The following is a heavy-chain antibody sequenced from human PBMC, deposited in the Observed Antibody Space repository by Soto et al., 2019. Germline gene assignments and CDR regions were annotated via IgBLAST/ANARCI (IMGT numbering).Heavy chain of an antibody. CDR2: ISYDGSNK. CDR3: AKEGGYDFWSGFGHYYYGMDV. Sequence: AGGSLRLSCAASGFTFSSYGMHWVRQAPGKGLEWVAVISYDGSNKYYADSVKGRFTISRDNSKNTLYLQMNSLRAEDTAVYYCAKEGGYDFWSGFGHYYYGMDVWGQGTTVTVSS. J-gene: IGHJ6*02. D-gene: IGHD3-3*01. V-gene: IGHV3-30*18. CDR1: GFTFSSYG.